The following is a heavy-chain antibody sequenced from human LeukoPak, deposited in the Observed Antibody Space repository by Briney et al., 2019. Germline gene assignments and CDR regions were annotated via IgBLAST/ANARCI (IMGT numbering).Heavy chain of an antibody. CDR3: ARVVRHAPNWFEP. CDR1: GGTFSSYT. J-gene: IGHJ5*02. Sequence: SVKVSCKASGGTFSSYTISWVRQAPGQGLEWMGRIIPILGIANYAQKFQGRVTITADKSTSTAYMELSSLRSEDTAVYYCARVVRHAPNWFEPWGQGTLVTVSS. V-gene: IGHV1-69*02. D-gene: IGHD2-21*01. CDR2: IIPILGIA.